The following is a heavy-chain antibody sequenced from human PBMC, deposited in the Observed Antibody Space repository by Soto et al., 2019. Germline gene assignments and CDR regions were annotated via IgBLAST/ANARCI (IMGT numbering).Heavy chain of an antibody. CDR3: PRDRIAARLTSRGVYFDY. CDR1: GFTFSSYS. CDR2: ISSSSSYI. Sequence: GGSLRLSCAASGFTFSSYSMNWVRQAPGKGLEWVSAISSSSSYIYYADSVKGRFTISRDNAKNSLYLQMNSLRAEDTSVYYCPRDRIAARLTSRGVYFDYWGQGTLVTVSS. V-gene: IGHV3-21*01. J-gene: IGHJ4*02. D-gene: IGHD6-6*01.